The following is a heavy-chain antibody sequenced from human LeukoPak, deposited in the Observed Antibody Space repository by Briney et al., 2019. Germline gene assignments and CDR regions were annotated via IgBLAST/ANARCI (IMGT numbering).Heavy chain of an antibody. CDR3: AKGTLLRYFDWLSPLDY. V-gene: IGHV3-23*01. CDR1: GFTFSSYA. CDR2: ISGSGGGT. J-gene: IGHJ4*02. D-gene: IGHD3-9*01. Sequence: GGSLRLSCAASGFTFSSYAMSWVRQAPGKGLEWVSGISGSGGGTYYADSVKGRFAISRDNSKNTLYLQMNSLRAEDTAVYYCAKGTLLRYFDWLSPLDYWGQGTLVTVSS.